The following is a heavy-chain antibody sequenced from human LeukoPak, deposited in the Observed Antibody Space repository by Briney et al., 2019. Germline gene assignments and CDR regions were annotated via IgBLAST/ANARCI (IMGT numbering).Heavy chain of an antibody. Sequence: ASVKVSCKVSGNSLSELSIQWVRQPPGKGLECLGDFDSEEANMVYAQNIQGRVTMTEYTPTHTAYMGLRAATATDTAVYYCTTRSGDFWSGFVNWGQGALVTVAS. D-gene: IGHD3-3*01. CDR1: GNSLSELS. J-gene: IGHJ4*02. CDR2: FDSEEANM. CDR3: TTRSGDFWSGFVN. V-gene: IGHV1-24*01.